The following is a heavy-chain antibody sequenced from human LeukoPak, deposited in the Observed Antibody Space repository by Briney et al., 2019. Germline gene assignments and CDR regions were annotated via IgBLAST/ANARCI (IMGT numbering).Heavy chain of an antibody. CDR3: ARGSSTYIAAVDKGPNDY. Sequence: GASVKVSCKASGYTFTSYAMNWVRQAPGQGLEWMGWINTNTGNPTYAQGFTGRFVFSLDTSVSTAYLQISSLKAEDTAVYYCARGSSTYIAAVDKGPNDYWGQGTLVTVSS. V-gene: IGHV7-4-1*02. CDR1: GYTFTSYA. CDR2: INTNTGNP. D-gene: IGHD6-13*01. J-gene: IGHJ4*02.